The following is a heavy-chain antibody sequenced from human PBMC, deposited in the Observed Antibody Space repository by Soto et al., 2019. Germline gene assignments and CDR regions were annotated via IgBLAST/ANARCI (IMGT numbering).Heavy chain of an antibody. Sequence: QVQLVQSGAEVKKPGASVKVSCKASGYTFTGYYMHWVRQAPGQGLEWMGGIIPIFGTANYAQKFQGRVTITADESTSTAYMELSSLRSEDTAVYYCAAITIFGVAKGYYYGMDVWGQGTTVTVSS. J-gene: IGHJ6*02. CDR1: GYTFTGYY. CDR3: AAITIFGVAKGYYYGMDV. V-gene: IGHV1-69*01. CDR2: IIPIFGTA. D-gene: IGHD3-3*01.